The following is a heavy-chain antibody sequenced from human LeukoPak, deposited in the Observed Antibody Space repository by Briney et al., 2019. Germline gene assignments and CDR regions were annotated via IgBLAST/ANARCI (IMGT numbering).Heavy chain of an antibody. CDR3: AKEGLGRSLDY. J-gene: IGHJ4*02. CDR2: IIPILGIA. Sequence: SVKVSCKASGGTFSSYAISWVRQAPGQGLEWMGRIIPILGIANYAQKFQGRVTITADKSTSTAYMELSSLRAEDTAVYYCAKEGLGRSLDYWGQGTLVTVSS. D-gene: IGHD3-9*01. CDR1: GGTFSSYA. V-gene: IGHV1-69*04.